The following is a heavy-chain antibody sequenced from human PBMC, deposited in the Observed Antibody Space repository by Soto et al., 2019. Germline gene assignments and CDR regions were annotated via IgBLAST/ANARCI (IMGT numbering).Heavy chain of an antibody. CDR1: GGSISSYY. V-gene: IGHV4-59*08. D-gene: IGHD3-16*02. CDR2: IYYSGST. Sequence: SETLSLTCTVSGGSISSYYWGWIRQPPGKGLEWIGYIYYSGSTNYNPSLKSRVTISVDTSKNQFSLKLSSVTAADTAVYYCAIEIMITFGGVLVGFDPWGQGTLVTVSS. CDR3: AIEIMITFGGVLVGFDP. J-gene: IGHJ5*02.